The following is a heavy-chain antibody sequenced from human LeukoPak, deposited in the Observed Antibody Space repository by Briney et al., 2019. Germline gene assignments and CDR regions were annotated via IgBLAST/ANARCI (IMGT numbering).Heavy chain of an antibody. Sequence: GGSLRLSCAASGFTFDDYAMHWVRQAPGKGLEWVSGISWNSGSIGYADSVKGRFTISRDNAKNSLYLQMNSLRAEDTAVYYCAKDNPYFDYWGQGTLVTVSS. CDR3: AKDNPYFDY. CDR2: ISWNSGSI. CDR1: GFTFDDYA. J-gene: IGHJ4*02. V-gene: IGHV3-9*01.